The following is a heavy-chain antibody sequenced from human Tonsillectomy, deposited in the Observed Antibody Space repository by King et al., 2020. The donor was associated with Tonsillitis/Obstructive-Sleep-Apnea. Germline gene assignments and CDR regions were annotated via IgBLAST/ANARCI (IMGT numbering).Heavy chain of an antibody. CDR3: ARPDYYYYYMDV. J-gene: IGHJ6*03. CDR1: GGSISSSSYY. Sequence: QLQESGPGLVKPSETLSLTCTVSGGSISSSSYYWGWIRQPPGKGLEWIGSIYYSGSTYYNPSLKSRVTISVDTSKNQFSLKLRSVTAADTAVYYCARPDYYYYYMDVWGKGTTVTVSS. V-gene: IGHV4-39*01. CDR2: IYYSGST.